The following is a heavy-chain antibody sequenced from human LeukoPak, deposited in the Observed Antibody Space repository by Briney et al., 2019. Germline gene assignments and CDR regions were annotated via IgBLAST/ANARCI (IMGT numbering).Heavy chain of an antibody. Sequence: GGSLRLSCAASGFTFSSYWMSWVRLAPGKGLDWVAFIRNDGNKYNYAESVKGRFTISRDNSKNTLYLQMDSLSAEDTAVYYCVKVDTWGQGTLVTVSS. CDR1: GFTFSSYW. CDR3: VKVDT. J-gene: IGHJ4*02. V-gene: IGHV3-30*02. D-gene: IGHD2-15*01. CDR2: IRNDGNKY.